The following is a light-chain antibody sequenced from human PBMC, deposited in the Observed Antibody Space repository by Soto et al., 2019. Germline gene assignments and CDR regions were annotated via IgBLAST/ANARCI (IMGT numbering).Light chain of an antibody. Sequence: QSALTQPASVTGSPGQSITISCTGSSSDVGGYNYVSWYQQHPDKAPKLIISDVRYRPSGVSHRFSGSKSGNTASLTISGLQAEDEADYYCSSYSGITTFAVFGGGTQLTVL. J-gene: IGLJ7*01. CDR2: DVR. CDR3: SSYSGITTFAV. CDR1: SSDVGGYNY. V-gene: IGLV2-14*03.